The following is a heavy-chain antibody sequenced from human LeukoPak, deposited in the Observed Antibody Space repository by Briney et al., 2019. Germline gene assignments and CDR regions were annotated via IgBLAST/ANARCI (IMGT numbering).Heavy chain of an antibody. CDR2: INSDGSTT. D-gene: IGHD3-16*02. CDR3: ARGTAGYHSSYFDY. CDR1: GFSFSSYW. V-gene: IGHV3-74*01. J-gene: IGHJ4*02. Sequence: GGSLRLSCAASGFSFSSYWMHWVRQAPGKGLVWVARINSDGSTTNYADYVKGRFTISRDNAKNTLYLQMNSLRAEDTAVYYCARGTAGYHSSYFDYWGQGTLVTVSS.